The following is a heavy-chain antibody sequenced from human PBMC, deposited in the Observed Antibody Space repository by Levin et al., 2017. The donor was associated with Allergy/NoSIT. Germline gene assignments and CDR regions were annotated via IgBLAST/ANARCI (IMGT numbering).Heavy chain of an antibody. CDR2: IDPNSGGT. Sequence: ASVKVSCKASGYTFTGYYMHWVRQAPGQGLEWMGWIDPNSGGTNYAQKFQGRVTMTRDTSISTAYMELSGLRSDDTAVYYCARAATDLRTFGTVDYWGQGTLVTVSS. D-gene: IGHD3-16*01. CDR1: GYTFTGYY. CDR3: ARAATDLRTFGTVDY. V-gene: IGHV1-2*02. J-gene: IGHJ4*02.